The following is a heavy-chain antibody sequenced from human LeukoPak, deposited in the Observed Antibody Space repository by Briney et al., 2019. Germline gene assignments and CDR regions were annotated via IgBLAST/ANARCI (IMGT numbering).Heavy chain of an antibody. J-gene: IGHJ4*02. V-gene: IGHV1-46*01. CDR3: ASDRTRPKLLWFGELNRGYFDY. D-gene: IGHD3-10*01. Sequence: ASVKVSCKASGYTFTSYYMHWVRQAPGQGLEWMGIINPSGGGTSYAQKFQGRVTMTRDTSTSTVYMELSSLRSEDTAVYYCASDRTRPKLLWFGELNRGYFDYWGQGTLVTVSS. CDR1: GYTFTSYY. CDR2: INPSGGGT.